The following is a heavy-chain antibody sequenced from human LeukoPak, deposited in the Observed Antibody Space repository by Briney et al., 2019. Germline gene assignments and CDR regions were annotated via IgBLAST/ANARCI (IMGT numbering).Heavy chain of an antibody. V-gene: IGHV4-59*12. Sequence: SETLSLTCTVSGGSISSYYWSCIRQPPGKGLEWIGYIYYSGSTKYNPSLKSRVSISVDTSKNQFSLKLSSVTAADTAVYYCARGAGAGYNLQPFDYWGQGTLVTVSS. CDR1: GGSISSYY. D-gene: IGHD5-24*01. J-gene: IGHJ4*02. CDR3: ARGAGAGYNLQPFDY. CDR2: IYYSGST.